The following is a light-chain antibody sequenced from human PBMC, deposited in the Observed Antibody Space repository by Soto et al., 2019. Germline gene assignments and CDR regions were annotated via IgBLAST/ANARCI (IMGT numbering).Light chain of an antibody. J-gene: IGLJ2*01. V-gene: IGLV1-40*01. CDR2: ANN. CDR3: QSYEPTLNLV. CDR1: SSNIGAGYD. Sequence: QSVLTQPPSVSGAPGQRVTISCTGSSSNIGAGYDVHWYQLLPGKAPKLLIYANNNRPSGVPDRFSGSRSGTSASLAITGLQAEDEADYYCQSYEPTLNLVFGGGTKLTVL.